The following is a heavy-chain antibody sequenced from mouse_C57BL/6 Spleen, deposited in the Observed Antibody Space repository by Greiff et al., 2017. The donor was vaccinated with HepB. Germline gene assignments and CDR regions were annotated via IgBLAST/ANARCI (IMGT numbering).Heavy chain of an antibody. CDR1: GFTFSDYG. Sequence: EVKLMESGGGLVKPGGSLKLSCAASGFTFSDYGMHWVRQAPEKGLEWVAYISSGSSTIYYADTVKGRFTISRDNAKNTLFLQLTSLRSEDTAMYYCARGKERYWYFDVWGTGTTVTVSS. CDR2: ISSGSSTI. J-gene: IGHJ1*03. CDR3: ARGKERYWYFDV. V-gene: IGHV5-17*01.